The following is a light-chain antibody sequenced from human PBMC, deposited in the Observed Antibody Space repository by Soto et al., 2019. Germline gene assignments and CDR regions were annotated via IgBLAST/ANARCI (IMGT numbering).Light chain of an antibody. J-gene: IGKJ2*01. CDR3: QQYGNSRYT. Sequence: IVLTQSPGTLSLSPGEGATLSCRASQSVSSTYLAWYQQKPGQAPRLLIYGASFRATGIPDRFSGSGSGTDFTLTISRLEPEDFAVYYCQQYGNSRYTFGQGTKLEI. V-gene: IGKV3-20*01. CDR1: QSVSSTY. CDR2: GAS.